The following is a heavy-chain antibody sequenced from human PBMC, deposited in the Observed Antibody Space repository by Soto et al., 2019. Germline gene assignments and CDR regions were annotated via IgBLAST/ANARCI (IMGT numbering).Heavy chain of an antibody. CDR2: ISDSGGGT. CDR1: GFTFSSYA. Sequence: PGGSLRLSCAASGFTFSSYAMSWVRQAPGKGLEWVSTISDSGGGTYYADSVKGRFTISRDNSQNSLYLQMNSLRAEDTAVYYCASLEWFWIVWGQGTLVTVSS. V-gene: IGHV3-23*01. J-gene: IGHJ4*02. CDR3: ASLEWFWIV. D-gene: IGHD3-3*01.